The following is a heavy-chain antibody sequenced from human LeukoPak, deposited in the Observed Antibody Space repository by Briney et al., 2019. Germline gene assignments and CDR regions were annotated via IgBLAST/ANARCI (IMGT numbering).Heavy chain of an antibody. D-gene: IGHD3-3*01. CDR2: IAGTGGK. CDR1: GFTLTNHG. Sequence: PGGSLRLSCAVSGFTLTNHGVSWVRQAPGKGLEWVSIIAGTGGKYYGDSVKGRFVLSRDNSKNTVYMQMSSLRAEDTAVYYCARGIFGVVISDYWGQGTLVTVSS. CDR3: ARGIFGVVISDY. V-gene: IGHV3-66*02. J-gene: IGHJ4*02.